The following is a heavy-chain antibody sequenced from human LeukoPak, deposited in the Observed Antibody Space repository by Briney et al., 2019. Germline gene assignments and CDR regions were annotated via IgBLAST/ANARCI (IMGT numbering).Heavy chain of an antibody. CDR3: ARDGRVTMVRGVILGYYYYGMDV. CDR1: GYTFTSYY. Sequence: GASVKVSCKASGYTFTSYYMHWVRQAPGQGLGWMGIINPSGGSTSYAQKFQGRVTMTRDTSTSTVYMELNSLRSEDTAVYYCARDGRVTMVRGVILGYYYYGMDVWGQGTTVTVSS. D-gene: IGHD3-10*01. J-gene: IGHJ6*02. V-gene: IGHV1-46*01. CDR2: INPSGGST.